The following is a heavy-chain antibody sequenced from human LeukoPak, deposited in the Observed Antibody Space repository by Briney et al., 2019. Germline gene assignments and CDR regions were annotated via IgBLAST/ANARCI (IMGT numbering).Heavy chain of an antibody. CDR1: GYTFSDYN. J-gene: IGHJ4*02. CDR3: AIGVVATRYFDH. CDR2: INPNSGVT. V-gene: IGHV1-2*02. Sequence: ASVKVSCKASGYTFSDYNINWVRQAPGQGLEWMGWINPNSGVTTYAQKFQGRVTMTRDTSISTAFMELSRLKSDDTAVYFCAIGVVATRYFDHWGQGTPVTVSS. D-gene: IGHD1-1*01.